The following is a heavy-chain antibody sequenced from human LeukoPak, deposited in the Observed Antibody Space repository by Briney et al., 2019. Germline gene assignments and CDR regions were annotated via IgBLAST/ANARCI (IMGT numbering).Heavy chain of an antibody. J-gene: IGHJ4*02. CDR1: GFTFSSYA. D-gene: IGHD5-12*01. CDR3: AKVQYTDYDMNFDS. CDR2: IGGSDTNT. Sequence: PGGSLRLSCAASGFTFSSYAMSWVRQAPGMGLERVSAIGGSDTNTYYADSVKGRFTISRDNSKNSLYLQINSLRADDTALYYCAKVQYTDYDMNFDSWGQGTLVTVSS. V-gene: IGHV3-23*01.